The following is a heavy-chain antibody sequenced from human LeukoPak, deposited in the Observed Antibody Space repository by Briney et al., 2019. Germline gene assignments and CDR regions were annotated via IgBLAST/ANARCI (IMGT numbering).Heavy chain of an antibody. CDR2: IRSKAYGGTT. V-gene: IGHV3-49*04. D-gene: IGHD3-10*01. Sequence: GGSPRLSCTASGFTFGDYAMSWVRQAPGKGLEWVGFIRSKAYGGTTEYAASVKGRFTISRDDSKSIAYLQMNSLKTEDTAVYYCTRDEPYYYGSGSTYYYYGMDVWGKGTTVTVSS. CDR1: GFTFGDYA. CDR3: TRDEPYYYGSGSTYYYYGMDV. J-gene: IGHJ6*04.